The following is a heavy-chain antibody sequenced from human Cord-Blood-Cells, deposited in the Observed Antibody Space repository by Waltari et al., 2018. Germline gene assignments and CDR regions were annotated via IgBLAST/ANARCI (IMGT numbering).Heavy chain of an antibody. CDR2: IYSGGST. CDR3: ARVLRSPAGDAFDI. J-gene: IGHJ3*02. Sequence: EVQLVESGGGLIQPGGSLRLSCGASGFTVSSNYMSWVRQAPGKGLEWVSVIYSGGSTYYADSVKGRFTISRDNSKNTLYLQMNSLRAEDTAVYYCARVLRSPAGDAFDIWGQGTMVTVSS. CDR1: GFTVSSNY. D-gene: IGHD6-25*01. V-gene: IGHV3-53*01.